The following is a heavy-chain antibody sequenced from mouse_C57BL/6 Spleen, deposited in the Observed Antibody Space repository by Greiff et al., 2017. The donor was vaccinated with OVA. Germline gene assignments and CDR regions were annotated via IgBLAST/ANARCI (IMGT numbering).Heavy chain of an antibody. CDR2: IDPSDSYT. CDR3: ARWSTGTDYFDY. J-gene: IGHJ2*01. CDR1: GYTFTSYW. Sequence: QVQLQQPGAELVMPGASVKLSCKASGYTFTSYWMHWVKQRPGQGLEWIGEIDPSDSYTNYNQKFKGKSTLTVDKSASTAYMQLSSLTSEDSAVYYCARWSTGTDYFDYWGQGTTLTVSS. V-gene: IGHV1-69*01. D-gene: IGHD4-1*02.